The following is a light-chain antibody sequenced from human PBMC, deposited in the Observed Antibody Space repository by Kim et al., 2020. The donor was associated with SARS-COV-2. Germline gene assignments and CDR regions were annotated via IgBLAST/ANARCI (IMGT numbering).Light chain of an antibody. V-gene: IGKV1-39*01. CDR3: QQSYSSPWT. CDR2: GAS. J-gene: IGKJ1*01. CDR1: QSISSY. Sequence: DIQMTQSPSSLSASVGDRVTITCRASQSISSYLNWYHQKPGKAPKLLIYGASSLQSGVPSRFSGSESGTDFTLTISSLQPEDFTIYYCQQSYSSPWTFGQGTKVEIK.